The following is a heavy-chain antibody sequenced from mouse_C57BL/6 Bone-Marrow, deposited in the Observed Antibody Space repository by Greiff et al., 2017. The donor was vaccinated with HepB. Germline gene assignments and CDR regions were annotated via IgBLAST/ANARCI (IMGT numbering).Heavy chain of an antibody. V-gene: IGHV1-80*01. D-gene: IGHD2-3*01. J-gene: IGHJ4*01. CDR1: GYAFSSYW. Sequence: VQLQQSGAELVKPGASVKISCKASGYAFSSYWMNWVKQRPGKGLEWIGQIYPGDGDTNYNGRFKGKATLTADKSSSTAYMQLNSLTSEDSAVYFCARLLYDGYYDAMDYWGQGTSVTVSS. CDR2: IYPGDGDT. CDR3: ARLLYDGYYDAMDY.